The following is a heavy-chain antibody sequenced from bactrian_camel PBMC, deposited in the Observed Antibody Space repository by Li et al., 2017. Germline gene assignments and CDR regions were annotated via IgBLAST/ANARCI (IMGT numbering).Heavy chain of an antibody. CDR3: AGDGSVLYWSFY. D-gene: IGHD1*01. CDR1: AFTFTRDY. V-gene: IGHV3-2*01. J-gene: IGHJ4*01. CDR2: IYTGDGKT. Sequence: HVQLVESGGGLVQPGGSLRLSCAASAFTFTRDYMAWVRQAPGKGLEWMSSIYTGDGKTYYADSVKGRFTISVDNAKKILYLQMNNLKPEDAAVYYCAGDGSVLYWSFYWEQGTQVTVS.